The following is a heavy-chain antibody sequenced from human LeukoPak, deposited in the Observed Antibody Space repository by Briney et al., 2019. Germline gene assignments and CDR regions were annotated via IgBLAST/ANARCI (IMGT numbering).Heavy chain of an antibody. CDR1: GIIFSNYW. CDR2: INRDGSST. D-gene: IGHD3-10*01. J-gene: IGHJ4*02. Sequence: GGSLRLSCAASGIIFSNYWMHWVRQAPGKGLVWVSRINRDGSSTSYADSVKGRFTISRDNAKNSVYLQMNSLRVEDTAVYYCARDRVGSGGYYDNWGLGTLVTVSS. V-gene: IGHV3-74*01. CDR3: ARDRVGSGGYYDN.